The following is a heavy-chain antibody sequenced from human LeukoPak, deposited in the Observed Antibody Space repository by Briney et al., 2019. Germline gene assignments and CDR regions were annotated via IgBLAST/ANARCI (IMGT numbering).Heavy chain of an antibody. CDR2: INHSGST. J-gene: IGHJ5*02. Sequence: PSETLSLTCTVSGGSISSYYWSWIRQPPGKGLEWIGEINHSGSTNYNPSLKSRVTISVDTSKNQFSLKLSSVTAADTAVYYCARDQSSWFDPWGQGTLVTVSS. CDR3: ARDQSSWFDP. CDR1: GGSISSYY. V-gene: IGHV4-34*01.